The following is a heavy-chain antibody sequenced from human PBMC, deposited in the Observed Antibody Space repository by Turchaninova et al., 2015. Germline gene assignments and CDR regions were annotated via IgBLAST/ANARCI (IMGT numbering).Heavy chain of an antibody. Sequence: QITLKESGPTLVKPTQTLTLTCTFSGFSLSTSGVGVGWIRQPPGKALECLVFIFWDDDKRYSPSLESRLTITKDTSKNQVVLTMTNMDPVDTATYYCARGVIITPRYYYMDVWGKGTTVTVSS. V-gene: IGHV2-5*02. J-gene: IGHJ6*03. CDR3: ARGVIITPRYYYMDV. CDR2: IFWDDDK. CDR1: GFSLSTSGVG. D-gene: IGHD3-10*01.